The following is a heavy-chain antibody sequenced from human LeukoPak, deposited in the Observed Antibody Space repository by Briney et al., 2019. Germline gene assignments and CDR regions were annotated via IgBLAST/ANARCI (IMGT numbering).Heavy chain of an antibody. Sequence: GGSLRLSCAASGFPFSGYAMHWVRQAPGKGLEWVAVMSHDGTNKYYADSVKGRFTISRDNSKNTLYLQMDSLRTEDTAVYYCAREYVADSSGYYYLGYWGQGTLVTVSS. V-gene: IGHV3-30-3*01. CDR1: GFPFSGYA. CDR3: AREYVADSSGYYYLGY. CDR2: MSHDGTNK. D-gene: IGHD3-22*01. J-gene: IGHJ4*02.